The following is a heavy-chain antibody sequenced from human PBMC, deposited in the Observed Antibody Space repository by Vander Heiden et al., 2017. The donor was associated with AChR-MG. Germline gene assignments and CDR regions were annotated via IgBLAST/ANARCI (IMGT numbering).Heavy chain of an antibody. Sequence: QLQLQESGSGLVKPSQPLSLTCAVSGGSISSGGYSWSWIRQPPGKGLEWIGYIYHSGSTYYNPALKSRVTISVDRSKNQFSLKLRSVTAADTAVYYCASTGVVGGYFDYWGQGTLVTVSS. CDR1: GGSISSGGYS. J-gene: IGHJ4*02. D-gene: IGHD2-15*01. V-gene: IGHV4-30-2*01. CDR2: IYHSGST. CDR3: ASTGVVGGYFDY.